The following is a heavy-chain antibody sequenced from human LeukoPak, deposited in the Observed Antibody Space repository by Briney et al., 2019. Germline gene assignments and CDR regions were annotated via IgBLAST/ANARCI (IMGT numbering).Heavy chain of an antibody. V-gene: IGHV4-34*01. Sequence: KPSETLSLTCAVYGGSFSGYYWSWIRQPPGKRLEWIGEINHSGSTNYNPSLKSRVTISVDTSKNQFSLKLSSVTAADTAVYYCARGYYYGSGSYHTLVYWGQGTLVTVSS. CDR2: INHSGST. J-gene: IGHJ4*02. D-gene: IGHD3-10*01. CDR3: ARGYYYGSGSYHTLVY. CDR1: GGSFSGYY.